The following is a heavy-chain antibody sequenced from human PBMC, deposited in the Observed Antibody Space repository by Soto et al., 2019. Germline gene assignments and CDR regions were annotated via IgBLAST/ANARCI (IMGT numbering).Heavy chain of an antibody. V-gene: IGHV4-61*08. CDR2: IYYTGTT. CDR1: GGSVSSGGYY. Sequence: SETLSLTCTVSGGSVSSGGYYWSWIRQHPGKGLEWIGYIYYTGTTTYNPSIKSRVTISVDTSNNQLSLKLRSVTAADTAVYYCARHDGFSSGWIFDYWGHGTLVTVSS. J-gene: IGHJ4*01. CDR3: ARHDGFSSGWIFDY. D-gene: IGHD6-19*01.